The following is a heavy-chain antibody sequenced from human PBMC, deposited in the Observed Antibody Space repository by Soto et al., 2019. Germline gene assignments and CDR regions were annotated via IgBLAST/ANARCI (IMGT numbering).Heavy chain of an antibody. V-gene: IGHV4-30-2*01. D-gene: IGHD7-27*01. CDR3: ARVPGP. CDR2: IYHSGST. J-gene: IGHJ5*02. Sequence: SRAGSSWSWIRQPPGKGLEWIGYIYHSGSTYYNPSLKSRVTISVDRSKNQFSLKLSSVTAADTAVYYCARVPGPWGQGTLVTVSS. CDR1: SRAGSS.